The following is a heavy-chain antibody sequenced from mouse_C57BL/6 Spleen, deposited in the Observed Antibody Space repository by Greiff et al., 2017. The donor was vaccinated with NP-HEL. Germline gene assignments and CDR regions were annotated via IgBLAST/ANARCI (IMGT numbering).Heavy chain of an antibody. Sequence: VQRVESGAELVKPGASVKISCKASGYAFSSYWMNWVKQRPGKGLEWIGQIYPGDGDTNYNGKFKGKATLTADKSSSTAYMQLSSLTSEDSAVYFCARSCYSNSYAMDYWGQGTSVTVSS. CDR2: IYPGDGDT. J-gene: IGHJ4*01. V-gene: IGHV1-80*01. CDR1: GYAFSSYW. D-gene: IGHD2-5*01. CDR3: ARSCYSNSYAMDY.